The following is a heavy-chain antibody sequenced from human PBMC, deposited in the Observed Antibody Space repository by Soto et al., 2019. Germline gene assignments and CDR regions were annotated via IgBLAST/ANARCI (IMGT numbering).Heavy chain of an antibody. CDR2: ISQSGST. CDR1: GASLSGYD. CDR3: ARDPNANAFDI. Sequence: PSETLSLTCAVYGASLSGYDWSWVRQPPGKGLQWIGEISQSGSTNYDPSLKSRVTISMDTSKRQFSLRLRSVTAADTATYYCARDPNANAFDIWGRGTMVTVS. J-gene: IGHJ3*02. V-gene: IGHV4-34*01.